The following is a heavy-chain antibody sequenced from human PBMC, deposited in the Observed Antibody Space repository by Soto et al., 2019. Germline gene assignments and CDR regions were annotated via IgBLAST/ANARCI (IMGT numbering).Heavy chain of an antibody. Sequence: GESLKISCKGSGYSFTSYWIGWVRQMPGKGLEWMGIIYPGDSDTRYSPSFQGQVTISADKSISTAYLQWNSLKASDTAMYYCARAHSSSWYYFDYWGQGTLVTVSS. V-gene: IGHV5-51*01. CDR2: IYPGDSDT. D-gene: IGHD6-13*01. CDR1: GYSFTSYW. CDR3: ARAHSSSWYYFDY. J-gene: IGHJ4*02.